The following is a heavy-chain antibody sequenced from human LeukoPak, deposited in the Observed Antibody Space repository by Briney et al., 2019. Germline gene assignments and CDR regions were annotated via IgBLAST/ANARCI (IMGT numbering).Heavy chain of an antibody. CDR2: MYTSGNT. CDR3: ARDSGYDLS. Sequence: SETLSLTCTVSGDSISSYFWSWIRQPAGKGLELIGRMYTSGNTIYNTSLKSRVSMSVDTSKNQLSLKVRSVTAADTAVYYCARDSGYDLSWGQGTLVTASS. CDR1: GDSISSYF. J-gene: IGHJ4*02. D-gene: IGHD5-12*01. V-gene: IGHV4-4*07.